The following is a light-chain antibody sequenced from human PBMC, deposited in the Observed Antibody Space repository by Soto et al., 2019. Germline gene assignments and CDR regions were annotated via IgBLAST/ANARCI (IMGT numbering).Light chain of an antibody. CDR1: SSDVGSYNS. Sequence: QSALTQPDSVSGSPGQSIALSCTGTSSDVGSYNSVSWYQQYPGKAPKLMIHDVNNRPSGISGRFSGSMSGSTPSLTISGLQAEDEADYYCSSFTSSTSYVFVTGTKLTVL. V-gene: IGLV2-14*03. CDR2: DVN. CDR3: SSFTSSTSYV. J-gene: IGLJ1*01.